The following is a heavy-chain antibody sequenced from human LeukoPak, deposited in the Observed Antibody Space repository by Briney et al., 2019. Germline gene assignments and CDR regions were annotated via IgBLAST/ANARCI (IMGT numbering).Heavy chain of an antibody. CDR1: GFTVSSNY. CDR2: IYSGGST. V-gene: IGHV3-66*01. CDR3: AREAHIVVVVAATPKYYYYGMDV. J-gene: IGHJ6*02. Sequence: GGSLRLSCAASGFTVSSNYVSWVRQAPGKGLEWVSVIYSGGSTYYADSVKGRFTISRDNSKNTLYLQMNSLRAEDTAVYYCAREAHIVVVVAATPKYYYYGMDVWGQGTTVTVSS. D-gene: IGHD2-15*01.